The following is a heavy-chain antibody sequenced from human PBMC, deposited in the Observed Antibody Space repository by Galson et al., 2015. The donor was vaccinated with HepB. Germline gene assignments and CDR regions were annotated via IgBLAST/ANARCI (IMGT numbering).Heavy chain of an antibody. Sequence: ETLSLTCTVSGGSVSSGSYYWSWIRQPPGKGLEWIGYIYYSGSTNYNPSLKSRVTISVDTSKNQFSLKLSSVTAADTAVYYCARDSGDDYGGNSLGYWGQGTLVTVSS. CDR2: IYYSGST. V-gene: IGHV4-61*01. J-gene: IGHJ4*02. D-gene: IGHD4-23*01. CDR3: ARDSGDDYGGNSLGY. CDR1: GGSVSSGSYY.